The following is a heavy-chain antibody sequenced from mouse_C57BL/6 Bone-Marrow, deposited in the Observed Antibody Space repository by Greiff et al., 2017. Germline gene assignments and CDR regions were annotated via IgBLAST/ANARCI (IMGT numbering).Heavy chain of an antibody. Sequence: EVMLVESEGGLVQPGSSMKLSCTASGFTFSDYYMAWVRQVPEKGLEWVANINYDGSSTYYLDSLKSRFIISRDNAKNILYLQMSSLKSEDTATYYCARARTTVVADWYFDVWGTGTTVTVSS. CDR2: INYDGSST. J-gene: IGHJ1*03. V-gene: IGHV5-16*01. CDR1: GFTFSDYY. D-gene: IGHD1-1*01. CDR3: ARARTTVVADWYFDV.